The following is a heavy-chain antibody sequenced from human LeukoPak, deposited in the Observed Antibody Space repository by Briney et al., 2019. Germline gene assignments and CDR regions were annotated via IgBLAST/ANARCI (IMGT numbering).Heavy chain of an antibody. V-gene: IGHV4-39*07. J-gene: IGHJ4*02. Sequence: SETLSLTCTVSGGSISSSSYYWGWIRQPSGKGLEWIGSIYYSGSTYYNPSLKSRVTISVDTSKNQFSLKLSSVTAADTAVYYCARDLRITMVRGDHFDYWGQGTLVTVSS. CDR2: IYYSGST. CDR3: ARDLRITMVRGDHFDY. CDR1: GGSISSSSYY. D-gene: IGHD3-10*01.